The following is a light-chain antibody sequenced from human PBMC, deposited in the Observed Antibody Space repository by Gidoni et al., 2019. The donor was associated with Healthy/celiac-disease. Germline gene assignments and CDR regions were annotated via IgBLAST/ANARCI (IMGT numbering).Light chain of an antibody. CDR1: QSISSW. V-gene: IGKV1-5*03. CDR2: KAS. CDR3: QQYNSYSELT. J-gene: IGKJ4*01. Sequence: DIQMTQSPSTLSASVGDRVTITCRASQSISSWLAWYQQKPGKAPKLLIYKASSLESGVPSRFSGRGSGTEFTLTISSLQPDDFATYYCQQYNSYSELTFGGXTKVEIK.